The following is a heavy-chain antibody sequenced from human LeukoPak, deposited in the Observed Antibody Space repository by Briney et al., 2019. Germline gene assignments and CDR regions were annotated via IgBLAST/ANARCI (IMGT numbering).Heavy chain of an antibody. D-gene: IGHD5-12*01. J-gene: IGHJ4*02. CDR2: ISSSGSII. V-gene: IGHV3-48*04. CDR1: GFTFSSYS. Sequence: GGSLRLSCAASGFTFSSYSMNWVRQAPGKGLEWVSYISSSGSIIYYADSVKGRFTISRDNAKNSLYLQMNSLRAEDTAVYYCARDPAGYSGYDYFDYWGQGTLVTVSS. CDR3: ARDPAGYSGYDYFDY.